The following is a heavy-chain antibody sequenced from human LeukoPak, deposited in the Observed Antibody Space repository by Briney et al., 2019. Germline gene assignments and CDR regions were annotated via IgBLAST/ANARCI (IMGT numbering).Heavy chain of an antibody. Sequence: SETLSLTCTVSGGSISNYYWSWIRQPPGKGLEWIGYIYYSGSTNYNPSLKSRVTISVDTSKNQFSLKMSSVTAADTAVYYCARTRSGNFPDYWGQGTLVTVSS. D-gene: IGHD1-26*01. J-gene: IGHJ4*02. CDR2: IYYSGST. CDR3: ARTRSGNFPDY. CDR1: GGSISNYY. V-gene: IGHV4-59*01.